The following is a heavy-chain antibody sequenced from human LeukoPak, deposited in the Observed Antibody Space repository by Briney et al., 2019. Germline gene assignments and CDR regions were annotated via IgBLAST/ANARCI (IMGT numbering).Heavy chain of an antibody. D-gene: IGHD5-18*01. J-gene: IGHJ4*02. V-gene: IGHV3-48*03. CDR3: ARAPGGYSYGTPNFDY. CDR1: GFPFSSYE. Sequence: PGGSLRLSCAASGFPFSSYEMNWVRQAPGKGLEWVSYISSSGSTIYYADSVKGRFTISRDNAKNSLYLQMNSLRAEDTAVYYCARAPGGYSYGTPNFDYWGQRTLVTVSS. CDR2: ISSSGSTI.